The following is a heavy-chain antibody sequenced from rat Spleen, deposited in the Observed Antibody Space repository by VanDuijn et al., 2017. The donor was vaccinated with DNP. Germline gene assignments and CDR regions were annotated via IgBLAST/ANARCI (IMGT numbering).Heavy chain of an antibody. CDR3: ARWGDYFDY. CDR2: ISYNGRT. CDR1: GYSITSCC. V-gene: IGHV3-1*01. J-gene: IGHJ2*01. Sequence: VQLQESGPGLVEPSQSLSLTCSVTGYSITSCCRWTWIRKFPGNKMEYIGHISYNGRTHYNPSLKSRISITRDTSKNQFFLQLNSVTTEDTATYYCARWGDYFDYWGQGVMVTVSS.